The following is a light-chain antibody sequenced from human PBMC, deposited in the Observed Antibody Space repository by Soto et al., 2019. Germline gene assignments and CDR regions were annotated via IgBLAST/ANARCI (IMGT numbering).Light chain of an antibody. J-gene: IGLJ1*01. CDR2: DVS. V-gene: IGLV2-14*01. CDR1: SSDVGGYNY. Sequence: QSVLTQPASVSGSPGQSITISCTGTSSDVGGYNYVSWYQQHPGKAPKLMIYDVSNRPSGVSNRFSGSKSGNTASLTISGLQAEDEADYYCSSYTSSSTSDYVFGTGTQLTVL. CDR3: SSYTSSSTSDYV.